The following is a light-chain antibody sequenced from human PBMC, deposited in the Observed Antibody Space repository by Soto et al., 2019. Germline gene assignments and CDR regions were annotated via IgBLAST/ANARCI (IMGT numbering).Light chain of an antibody. CDR3: QQSYSTPPT. CDR2: GAS. Sequence: EIVLTQSPGTLSLSPGERATLSCRASQSISSDVAWYQQKPGQAPRLLIYGASSLQSGVPSRFSGSGSGTDFTLTISSLQPEDFATYYCQQSYSTPPTFGGGTKVDIK. CDR1: QSISSD. J-gene: IGKJ4*01. V-gene: IGKV3-20*01.